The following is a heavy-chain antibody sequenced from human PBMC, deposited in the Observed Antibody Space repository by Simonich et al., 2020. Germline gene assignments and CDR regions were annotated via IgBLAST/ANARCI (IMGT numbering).Heavy chain of an antibody. CDR1: GFTFSSYW. J-gene: IGHJ2*01. CDR3: AREYSSSSDPYWYFDL. V-gene: IGHV3-7*01. CDR2: IKKVGSEK. D-gene: IGHD6-6*01. Sequence: EVQLVESGGGLGQPGGSLRFSCAASGFTFSSYWMSWVRQAPGKGREWVTNIKKVGSEKSYVDSVKGLFTISRDNAKNSLYLQMNSLRSEDTAVYYCAREYSSSSDPYWYFDLWGRGTLVTVSS.